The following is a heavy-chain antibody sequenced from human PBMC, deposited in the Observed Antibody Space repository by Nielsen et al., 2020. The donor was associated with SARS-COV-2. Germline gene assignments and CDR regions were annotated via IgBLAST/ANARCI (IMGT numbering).Heavy chain of an antibody. CDR2: IYSGGSST. CDR3: ARGCRLSSTSCYSDYYYGMDV. D-gene: IGHD2-2*01. Sequence: VRQAPGKGLEWVSVIYSGGSSTYYADSVKGRFTISRDNSKNTLYLQMNSLRAEDTAVYYCARGCRLSSTSCYSDYYYGMDVWGQGTTVTVSS. V-gene: IGHV3-23*03. J-gene: IGHJ6*02.